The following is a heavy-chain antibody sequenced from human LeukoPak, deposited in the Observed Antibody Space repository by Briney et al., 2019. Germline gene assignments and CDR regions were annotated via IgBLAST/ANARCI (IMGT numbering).Heavy chain of an antibody. CDR2: ISANGGST. V-gene: IGHV3-23*01. CDR1: GLTFSNYA. Sequence: PGGSLRLSCAASGLTFSNYAMTWVRQAPGKGLEWVSAISANGGSTYYADSVKGRFTISRDNSKNTLFLQMNSLRAEDTAVYYCAEGKGGEAFDIWGQGTMVTVSS. J-gene: IGHJ3*02. D-gene: IGHD3-16*01. CDR3: AEGKGGEAFDI.